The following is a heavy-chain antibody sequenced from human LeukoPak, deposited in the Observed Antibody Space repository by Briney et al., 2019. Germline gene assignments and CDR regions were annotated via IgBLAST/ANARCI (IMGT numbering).Heavy chain of an antibody. V-gene: IGHV1-2*02. CDR2: INPNSGGT. J-gene: IGHJ4*02. CDR1: GYTFTGYY. CDR3: ARVVQYGDYYGSGSYGY. D-gene: IGHD3-10*01. Sequence: ASVKVSCKASGYTFTGYYMHGVRQAPGQGFEWMGWINPNSGGTNYAQEFQGRVTMTRDTSISTAYMELSRLRSDDTAVYYCARVVQYGDYYGSGSYGYWGQGTLVTVSS.